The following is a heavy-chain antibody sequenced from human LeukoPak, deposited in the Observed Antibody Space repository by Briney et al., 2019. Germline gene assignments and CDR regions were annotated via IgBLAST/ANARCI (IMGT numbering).Heavy chain of an antibody. V-gene: IGHV3-23*01. CDR1: GFSFSSYD. CDR3: AKCFRGYNYVIFDY. Sequence: GGSLRLSCAASGFSFSSYDMSWVRQAPGKGLEGVSYISGSGGSTDYADSVKGRFTISRDNSNNTLYLQMNSPRAEDTAVYYCAKCFRGYNYVIFDYWGQGTLVTVSS. D-gene: IGHD5-18*01. CDR2: ISGSGGST. J-gene: IGHJ4*02.